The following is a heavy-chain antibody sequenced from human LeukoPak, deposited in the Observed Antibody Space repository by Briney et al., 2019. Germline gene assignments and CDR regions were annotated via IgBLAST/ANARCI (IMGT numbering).Heavy chain of an antibody. V-gene: IGHV3-30*02. CDR3: ANGGGARYCSSSSCYTEGDY. D-gene: IGHD2-2*02. CDR1: GFTFSSNG. CDR2: IRYDGSNK. Sequence: GGSLRLSWAASGFTFSSNGIHWVSQPPGKWLEWVAFIRYDGSNKYYAESVKGRFTIPGDNSKDTLYLQMNSVRAEDTAVYYCANGGGARYCSSSSCYTEGDYWGQGTLVTVSS. J-gene: IGHJ4*02.